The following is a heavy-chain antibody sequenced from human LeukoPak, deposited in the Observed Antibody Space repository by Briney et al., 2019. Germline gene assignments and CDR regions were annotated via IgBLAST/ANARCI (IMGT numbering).Heavy chain of an antibody. Sequence: HPGGSLRLSCSDSGFTFSMYAMHWVRQAPGKGLEYVSAVSSNGGSTYYADSVKGRFTISRDNSKNTLYLQMSSLRTEDTAVYYCVKDGSGSYYTYYFDYWGQGTLVTVSS. D-gene: IGHD3-10*01. J-gene: IGHJ4*02. CDR2: VSSNGGST. V-gene: IGHV3-64D*06. CDR1: GFTFSMYA. CDR3: VKDGSGSYYTYYFDY.